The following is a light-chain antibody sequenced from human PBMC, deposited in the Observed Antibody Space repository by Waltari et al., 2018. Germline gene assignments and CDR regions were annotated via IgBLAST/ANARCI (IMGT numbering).Light chain of an antibody. V-gene: IGLV2-23*01. CDR2: EGS. CDR1: SSDVGSYNL. CDR3: CSYAGSSTVV. Sequence: QSALTQPASVSGSPGQSITISCTGTSSDVGSYNLFSWYQQYPGKAPKLLIYEGSKRPSGVSHRFSGSKSGNTASLTIYGLQAEDEADYYCCSYAGSSTVVFGGGTKLTVL. J-gene: IGLJ2*01.